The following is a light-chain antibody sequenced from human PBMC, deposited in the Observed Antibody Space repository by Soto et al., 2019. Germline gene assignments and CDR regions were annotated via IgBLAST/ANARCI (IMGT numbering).Light chain of an antibody. CDR3: SSYTSSSTQV. CDR1: RSDVGGYNY. J-gene: IGLJ1*01. Sequence: QSALTQPASVAGSPGQSITISCTGTRSDVGGYNYVSCYQQHPGKAPKLMIHDVTNRPSGVSNRVSGSKSGNTASLTISGLQAEDEADYYCSSYTSSSTQVFGTGTKLTVL. V-gene: IGLV2-14*01. CDR2: DVT.